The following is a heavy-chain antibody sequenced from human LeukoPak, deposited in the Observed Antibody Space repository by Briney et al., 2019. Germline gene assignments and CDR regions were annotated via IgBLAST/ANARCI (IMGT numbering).Heavy chain of an antibody. J-gene: IGHJ4*02. D-gene: IGHD5-18*01. V-gene: IGHV3-7*01. CDR3: ASRYSAMVILDF. CDR2: IKRDGSEK. Sequence: GGSLRLSCVTSGFSFSTDWMSWVRQAPGKGLEWVANIKRDGSEKYYVDSVKDRFTISRDNAKNSLYLQMNSLRAEDTAVYYCASRYSAMVILDFWGQGTLVTVSS. CDR1: GFSFSTDW.